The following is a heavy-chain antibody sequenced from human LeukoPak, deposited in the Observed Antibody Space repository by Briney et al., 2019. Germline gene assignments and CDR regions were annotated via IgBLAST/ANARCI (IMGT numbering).Heavy chain of an antibody. CDR2: ISGSGGST. CDR3: AKAPTLSGYDPEFDY. D-gene: IGHD5-12*01. J-gene: IGHJ4*02. V-gene: IGHV3-23*01. CDR1: GFTFSSYA. Sequence: GGSLRLSCAASGFTFSSYAMSWVRQAPGKGLEWVSAISGSGGSTYYADSVKGRFTISRDDSKNTLYLQMNSLRAEDTAVYYCAKAPTLSGYDPEFDYWGQGTLVTVSS.